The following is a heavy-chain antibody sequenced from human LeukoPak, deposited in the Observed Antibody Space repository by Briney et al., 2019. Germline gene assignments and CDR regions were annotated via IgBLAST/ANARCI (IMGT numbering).Heavy chain of an antibody. CDR1: GIIFEDYA. D-gene: IGHD4/OR15-4a*01. V-gene: IGHV3-9*01. CDR3: AKDISFDYGGAPDS. CDR2: ISWDSGSI. Sequence: GRSLRLSCEASGIIFEDYAMHWVRQAPGKGLEWVSCISWDSGSIGYADSVGGRFIISRDNANNSLYLHMNSLKPDDTALYYCAKDISFDYGGAPDSWGQGTLVTVSS. J-gene: IGHJ4*02.